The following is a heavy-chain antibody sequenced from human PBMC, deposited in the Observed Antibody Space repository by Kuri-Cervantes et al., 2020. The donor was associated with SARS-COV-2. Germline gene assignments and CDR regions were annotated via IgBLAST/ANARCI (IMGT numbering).Heavy chain of an antibody. V-gene: IGHV3-7*01. D-gene: IGHD2-21*01. CDR2: VKQDGSEN. Sequence: GGSLRLSCAASGFAFSSYWMSWVRQAPGKGLEWVANVKQDGSENYYVDSVKGRFTISRDNAKNTMYLQMDSQRAEDTAVYYCARVMMCGGFLGRLLAYWGQGTMVTVSS. CDR3: ARVMMCGGFLGRLLAY. J-gene: IGHJ4*02. CDR1: GFAFSSYW.